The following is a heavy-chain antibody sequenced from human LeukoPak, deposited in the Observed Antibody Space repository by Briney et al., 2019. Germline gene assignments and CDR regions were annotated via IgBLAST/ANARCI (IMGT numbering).Heavy chain of an antibody. CDR1: GYTFTGYY. V-gene: IGHV1-2*02. J-gene: IGHJ4*02. CDR2: INPNSGGT. Sequence: ASVKVSRKASGYTFTGYYMHWVRQAPGQGLEWMGWINPNSGGTNYAQKFQGRVTMTRDTSISTAYMELSRLRSDDTAVYYCARDTPRPVPRGFEYWGQGTLVTVSS. CDR3: ARDTPRPVPRGFEY.